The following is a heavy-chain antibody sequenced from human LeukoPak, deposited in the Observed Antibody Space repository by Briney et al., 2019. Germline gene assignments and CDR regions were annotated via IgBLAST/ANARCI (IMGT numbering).Heavy chain of an antibody. CDR2: IKSKTDGGTT. Sequence: PGGSLRLSCAASGFTFSNAWMSWVRQAPGKGLEWVGRIKSKTDGGTTDYAAAVKGRFTISRDDSKNTLYLQMNSLKTEDTAVYYCAKADLETTMALDYWGQGTLVTVSS. V-gene: IGHV3-15*01. D-gene: IGHD5-18*01. CDR1: GFTFSNAW. CDR3: AKADLETTMALDY. J-gene: IGHJ4*02.